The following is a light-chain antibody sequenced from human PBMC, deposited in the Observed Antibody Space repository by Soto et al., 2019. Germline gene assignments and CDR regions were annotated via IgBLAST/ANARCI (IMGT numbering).Light chain of an antibody. Sequence: EIVLTQSPGTLSLSPGERATLSCRASHSVSSSYLAWYQQKPGQAPRLLIYGASSRATGIPDRYSGSGSGTAFPLTISRLEPHDFAVYFCQQYGSSPPYSFGHGTKLEIK. CDR3: QQYGSSPPYS. V-gene: IGKV3-20*01. J-gene: IGKJ2*01. CDR2: GAS. CDR1: HSVSSSY.